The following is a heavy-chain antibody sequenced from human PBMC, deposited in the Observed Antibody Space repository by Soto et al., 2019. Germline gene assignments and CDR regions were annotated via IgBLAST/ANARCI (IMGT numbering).Heavy chain of an antibody. CDR2: INHFGRT. CDR3: ARVSRGTGTSWGAFYYMDV. J-gene: IGHJ6*03. V-gene: IGHV4-34*02. D-gene: IGHD1-26*01. CDR1: SGSFNRYY. Sequence: QVQLQQWGAGLLKPSETLSLTCAVYSGSFNRYYWSWVRQPPGKGLEWIAEINHFGRTNYNPSLKSRLTISVDTSKNQLSLSLSSVTAADTAVYYCARVSRGTGTSWGAFYYMDVWGTGTPVTVSS.